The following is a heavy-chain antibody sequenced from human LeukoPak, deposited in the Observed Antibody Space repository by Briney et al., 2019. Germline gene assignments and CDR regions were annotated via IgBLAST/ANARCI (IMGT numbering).Heavy chain of an antibody. D-gene: IGHD6-19*01. J-gene: IGHJ4*02. CDR2: IFGSGGST. Sequence: GGSLRLSCAASGFTFSSYGMYWVRQPPGTGLEWVSGIFGSGGSTHYADSVKGRFTISRDNSKNTVYLQMNSLRAEDTAVYYCAKTTTGYSSGRFPGWPVDYWGQGPLVTVPS. CDR3: AKTTTGYSSGRFPGWPVDY. CDR1: GFTFSSYG. V-gene: IGHV3-23*01.